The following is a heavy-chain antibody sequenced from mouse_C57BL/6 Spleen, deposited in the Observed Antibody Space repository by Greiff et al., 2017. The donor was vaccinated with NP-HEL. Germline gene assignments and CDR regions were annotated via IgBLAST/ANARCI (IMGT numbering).Heavy chain of an antibody. Sequence: VQLQESGAELVRPGASVKLSCKASGYTFTDYYINWVKQRPGQGLEWIARIYPGSGNTYYNEKFKGKATLTAEKSSSTAYMQLSSLTSEDSAVYFCARLGQSDFDYWGQGTTLTVSS. CDR1: GYTFTDYY. V-gene: IGHV1-76*01. CDR2: IYPGSGNT. CDR3: ARLGQSDFDY. J-gene: IGHJ2*01. D-gene: IGHD4-1*01.